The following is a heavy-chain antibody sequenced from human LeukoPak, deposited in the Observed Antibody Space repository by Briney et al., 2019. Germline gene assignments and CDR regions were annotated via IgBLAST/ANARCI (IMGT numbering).Heavy chain of an antibody. CDR2: ISPSGGST. CDR1: GYTFTSYY. V-gene: IGHV1-46*01. D-gene: IGHD2-2*01. Sequence: ASVKVSCKASGYTFTSYYMHWVRQAPGQGLEWMGIISPSGGSTSYAQKFQGRVTMTRDTSTSTVYMELSSLRSEDTAVYYCARTTGCSSTSCFYYFDYWGQGTLVTVSS. J-gene: IGHJ4*02. CDR3: ARTTGCSSTSCFYYFDY.